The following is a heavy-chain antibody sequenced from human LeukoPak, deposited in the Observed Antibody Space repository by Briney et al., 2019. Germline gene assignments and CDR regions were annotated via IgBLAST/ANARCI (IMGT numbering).Heavy chain of an antibody. Sequence: PGRSLRLSCAASGFIFSNDAMHWVRQAPGKGLEWVAFIWFDGSNKHHADSVKGRFTISRDNSEDTLYLQMNSLRAEDTAVYYCVRDPSGSGFAFDSWGQGALVTVSS. CDR3: VRDPSGSGFAFDS. CDR2: IWFDGSNK. CDR1: GFIFSNDA. V-gene: IGHV3-33*01. D-gene: IGHD1-1*01. J-gene: IGHJ4*02.